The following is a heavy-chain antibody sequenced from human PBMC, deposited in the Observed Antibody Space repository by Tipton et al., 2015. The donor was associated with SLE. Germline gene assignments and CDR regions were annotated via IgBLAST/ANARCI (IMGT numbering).Heavy chain of an antibody. CDR1: GASISSKY. CDR3: ARGLEENVSAERWFDP. Sequence: LRLSCTVSGASISSKYWSWFRQPPGRRPEWIAYIYDSGTTKYDPSLKRRVTISMATPKNQFSLQLSSVTPADTAVYYCARGLEENVSAERWFDPWDQGILVTVSS. V-gene: IGHV4-59*01. CDR2: IYDSGTT. D-gene: IGHD1-1*01. J-gene: IGHJ5*02.